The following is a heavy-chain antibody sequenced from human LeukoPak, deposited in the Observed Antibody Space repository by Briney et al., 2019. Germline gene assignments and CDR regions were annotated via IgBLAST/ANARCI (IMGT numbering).Heavy chain of an antibody. V-gene: IGHV4-38-2*02. D-gene: IGHD3-10*01. J-gene: IGHJ3*02. Sequence: PSETLSLTCTVSGGSISSDYWGWIRQPPGKGLEWIGSIYHSGSTYYNPSLKSRVTISVDTSKNQFSLKLSSVTAADTAVYYCARDTMVRGVPGGAFDIWGQGTMVTVSS. CDR2: IYHSGST. CDR1: GGSISSDY. CDR3: ARDTMVRGVPGGAFDI.